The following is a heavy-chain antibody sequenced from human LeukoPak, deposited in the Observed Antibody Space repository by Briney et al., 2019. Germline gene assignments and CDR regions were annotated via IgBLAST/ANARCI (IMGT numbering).Heavy chain of an antibody. V-gene: IGHV2-70*11. Sequence: SGPALVKPTQTLTLNCTFYGFSLSTSEVCVSWIRQPPGKALEWLARIDWDDDKYYSTSLKTRLTISKGTSKNQVVLTMTSLDPVDTATYYCARTLDYDSSGYHDSWGQGTLVTVSS. CDR2: IDWDDDK. CDR3: ARTLDYDSSGYHDS. J-gene: IGHJ5*01. CDR1: GFSLSTSEVC. D-gene: IGHD3-22*01.